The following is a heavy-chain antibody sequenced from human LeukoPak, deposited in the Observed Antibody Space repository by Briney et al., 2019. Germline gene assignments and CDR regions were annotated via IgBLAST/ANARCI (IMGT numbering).Heavy chain of an antibody. CDR2: IYSGGST. CDR1: GFTVSSNY. J-gene: IGHJ5*02. CDR3: AREPKRGTYNWFDP. V-gene: IGHV3-53*01. D-gene: IGHD7-27*01. Sequence: GGSLRLSCAASGFTVSSNYMSWVRQAPGKGLEWVSVIYSGGSTYYADSVKGRFTISRDNSKNTLYLQMNSLRDEDSAVYYCAREPKRGTYNWFDPWGQGTLVTVSS.